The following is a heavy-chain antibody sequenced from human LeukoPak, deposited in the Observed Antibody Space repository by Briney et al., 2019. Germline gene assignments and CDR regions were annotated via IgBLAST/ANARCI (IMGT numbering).Heavy chain of an antibody. J-gene: IGHJ3*02. CDR1: GFTFDDCG. V-gene: IGHV3-23*01. D-gene: IGHD1-26*01. CDR2: ISGSGGST. CDR3: AKDSGSFHDAFDI. Sequence: GGSLRLSXAGSGFTFDDCGMSWVRQAPGKGLEWVSAISGSGGSTYYADSVKGRFTISRDNSKNTLYLQMNSLRAEDTAVYYCAKDSGSFHDAFDIWGQGTMVTVSS.